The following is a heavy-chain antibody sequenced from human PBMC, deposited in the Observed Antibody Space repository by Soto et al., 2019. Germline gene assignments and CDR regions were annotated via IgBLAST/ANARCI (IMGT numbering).Heavy chain of an antibody. CDR3: ARRYGSCFDY. Sequence: QVQLQESGPGLVKPSETLSLTCTVSGGSISSYYWSWIRQPPGKGLEWIGYIYYSGSTNYNPSLKSRVVTAVDTSKNQFSPQLSSVAAADTAVYYCARRYGSCFDYWGQGTLVTVSS. J-gene: IGHJ4*02. V-gene: IGHV4-59*08. CDR1: GGSISSYY. D-gene: IGHD5-18*01. CDR2: IYYSGST.